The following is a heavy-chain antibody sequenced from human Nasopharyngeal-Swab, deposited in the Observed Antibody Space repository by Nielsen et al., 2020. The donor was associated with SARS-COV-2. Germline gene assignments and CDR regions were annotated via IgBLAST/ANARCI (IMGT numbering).Heavy chain of an antibody. Sequence: GESLKISCAASGFTFSSYWMHWVRQAPGKGLVWVSRINSDGSSTSYADSVKGRFTISRDNAKNSLYLQMNSLRAEDTAVYYGAREDGDTAMVSGMDVWGQGILVTVSS. CDR1: GFTFSSYW. CDR3: AREDGDTAMVSGMDV. D-gene: IGHD5-18*01. V-gene: IGHV3-74*01. J-gene: IGHJ1*01. CDR2: INSDGSST.